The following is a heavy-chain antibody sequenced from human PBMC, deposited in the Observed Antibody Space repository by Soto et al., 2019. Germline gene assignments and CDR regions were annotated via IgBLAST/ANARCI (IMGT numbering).Heavy chain of an antibody. Sequence: EVQLVESGGGLIQPGGSLRLSCAASGFTVSSNYMSWVRQAPGKGLEWVSVIYSGGSTYYADSVKGRFTISRDNSKNTLYRQMNSLRAEDTAVYYCARAGDGYNRDDAFDIWGQGTMVTVSS. D-gene: IGHD5-12*01. CDR2: IYSGGST. CDR3: ARAGDGYNRDDAFDI. V-gene: IGHV3-53*01. J-gene: IGHJ3*02. CDR1: GFTVSSNY.